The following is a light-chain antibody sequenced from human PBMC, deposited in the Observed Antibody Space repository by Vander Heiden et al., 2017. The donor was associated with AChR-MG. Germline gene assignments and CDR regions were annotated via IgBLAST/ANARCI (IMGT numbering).Light chain of an antibody. CDR1: QSVSSSY. V-gene: IGKV3-20*01. CDR3: QQYCSSPYT. J-gene: IGKJ2*01. Sequence: ELVLTQSPGTLSLSPGERATLSFRASQSVSSSYFAWFQQTPGQAPRLLIYGTSSRATGVPDRFSGTGSGTDFTLTISRLEPEDFAVYYCQQYCSSPYTFGQGTKLEIK. CDR2: GTS.